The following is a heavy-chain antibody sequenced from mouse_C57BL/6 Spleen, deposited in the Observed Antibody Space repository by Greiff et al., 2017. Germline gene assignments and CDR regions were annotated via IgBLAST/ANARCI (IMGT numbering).Heavy chain of an antibody. J-gene: IGHJ3*01. CDR3: ARRGDYYGSSLAY. CDR2: INPGSGGT. D-gene: IGHD1-1*01. CDR1: GYAFTNYL. V-gene: IGHV1-54*01. Sequence: QVQLQQSGAELVRPGTSVKVSCKASGYAFTNYLIEWVKQRPGQGLEWIGVINPGSGGTNYNEKFKGKATLTADKSSSTAYMQRSSLTSEDSAVYFCARRGDYYGSSLAYWGQGTLVTVSA.